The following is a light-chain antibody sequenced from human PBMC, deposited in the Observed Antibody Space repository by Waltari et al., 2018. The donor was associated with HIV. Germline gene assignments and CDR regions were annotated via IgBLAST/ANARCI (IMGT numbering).Light chain of an antibody. Sequence: QSALTQPASVSGSPGQSINISCTGTSSAVGGYNYVSWYQQHPGKAPKLMIYDVSNRPSGVSNRFSGSKSGNTASLTISGLQAEDEADYYCSSYTSSSALYVVFGGGTKLTVL. CDR2: DVS. J-gene: IGLJ2*01. V-gene: IGLV2-14*03. CDR3: SSYTSSSALYVV. CDR1: SSAVGGYNY.